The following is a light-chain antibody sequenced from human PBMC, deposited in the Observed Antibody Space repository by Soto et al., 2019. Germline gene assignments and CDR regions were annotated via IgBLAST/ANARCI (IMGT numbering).Light chain of an antibody. Sequence: IQLTQSPSSLSASVGDRVTITCRASQDIKTYLAWYQQKEGKAPKLLISGTFTLQSGVPSRFNGSGSGTDVTLTISRLQPEDVATYYSQHRHTNPPFTFGPGTKVDLE. J-gene: IGKJ3*01. CDR1: QDIKTY. CDR3: QHRHTNPPFT. CDR2: GTF. V-gene: IGKV1-9*01.